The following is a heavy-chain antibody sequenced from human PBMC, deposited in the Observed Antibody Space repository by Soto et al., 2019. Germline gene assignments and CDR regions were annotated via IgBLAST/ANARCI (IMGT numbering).Heavy chain of an antibody. Sequence: GGSLRLSCAASGFTFSSYAMHWVRQTLGKGLEWVAVISYDGSDKYYADSVKGRFTISRDDSENTLYLQMHSLKTEDTGVYYCATDFSGYSGSYHDYWGQGTLVTVSS. CDR2: ISYDGSDK. V-gene: IGHV3-30-3*01. J-gene: IGHJ4*02. CDR3: ATDFSGYSGSYHDY. CDR1: GFTFSSYA. D-gene: IGHD1-26*01.